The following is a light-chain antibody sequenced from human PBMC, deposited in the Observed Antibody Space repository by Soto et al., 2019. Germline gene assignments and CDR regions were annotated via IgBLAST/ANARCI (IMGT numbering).Light chain of an antibody. CDR2: GAS. CDR1: QSVSSSY. J-gene: IGKJ4*01. Sequence: EIVLTQSPGTLSLSPGERATLSCRASQSVSSSYLAWYQQRPGQAPMLLIYGASSRATGIPDRFTGSGSGTNFTLTISRLEPEDFALYYCQKYGSSPTFGGGTKVEIK. V-gene: IGKV3-20*01. CDR3: QKYGSSPT.